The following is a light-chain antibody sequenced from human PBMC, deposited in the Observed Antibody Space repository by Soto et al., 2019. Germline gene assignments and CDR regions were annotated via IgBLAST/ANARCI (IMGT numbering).Light chain of an antibody. CDR2: AAS. V-gene: IGKV1-39*01. CDR1: QNISSF. J-gene: IGKJ2*01. CDR3: QQSYRPVT. Sequence: DIQLTQSPSSLSASVGDRVTLTCRAGQNISSFLNWYQGKPGKAPKLLIYAASHLQRGVPSRFSGSGSGTDFSLTISSLQPEDFATYYCQQSYRPVTFGQGTSLDIK.